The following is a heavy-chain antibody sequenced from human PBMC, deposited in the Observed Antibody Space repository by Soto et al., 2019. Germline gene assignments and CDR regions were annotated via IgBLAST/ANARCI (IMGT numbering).Heavy chain of an antibody. CDR1: GGSISSGGYS. J-gene: IGHJ5*02. CDR3: ARVRGYCSSTSCYTTYNWLDP. D-gene: IGHD2-2*02. CDR2: IYHSGST. V-gene: IGHV4-30-2*01. Sequence: QLQLQESGSGLVKPSQTLSLTCAVSGGSISSGGYSWSWIRQPPGKGLEWIGYIYHSGSTYYNPSLKSRVTISVDRSKNQFSLKLSSVTAADTAVYYCARVRGYCSSTSCYTTYNWLDPWGQGTLVTVSS.